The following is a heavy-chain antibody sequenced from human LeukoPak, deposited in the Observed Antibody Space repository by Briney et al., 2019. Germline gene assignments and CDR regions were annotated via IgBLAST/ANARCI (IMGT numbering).Heavy chain of an antibody. J-gene: IGHJ4*01. CDR2: VYHSGSA. Sequence: SETLSLTCAVSGASIDSHSWWSWVRQPPGKGPEWIGEVYHSGSANYKPSLKSRVTISVDTSRNHFSLKLTSVTAADTAVYYCAYNRNFALDNWGQGTLVTVSS. CDR3: AYNRNFALDN. V-gene: IGHV4/OR15-8*01. D-gene: IGHD1-14*01. CDR1: GASIDSHSW.